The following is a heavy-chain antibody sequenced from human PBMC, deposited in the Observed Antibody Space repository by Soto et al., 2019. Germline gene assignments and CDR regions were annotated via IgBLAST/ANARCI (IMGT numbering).Heavy chain of an antibody. CDR2: IIPILGIA. D-gene: IGHD3-9*01. CDR3: ARDGRAAHFDWLHN. V-gene: IGHV1-69*04. Sequence: ASVKVSCKASGGTFSSYTISWVRQAPGQGLEWMGRIIPILGIANYAQKFQGRVTITADKSTSTAYMELSSLRSEDTAVYYCARDGRAAHFDWLHNWGQGTLVTVSS. CDR1: GGTFSSYT. J-gene: IGHJ4*02.